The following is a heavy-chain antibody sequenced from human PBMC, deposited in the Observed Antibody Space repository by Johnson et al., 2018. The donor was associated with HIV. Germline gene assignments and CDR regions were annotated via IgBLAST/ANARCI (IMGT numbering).Heavy chain of an antibody. CDR3: AKDSGVATLFTGAFDI. Sequence: QMQLVESGGGVVQPGRSLRLSCAASGFTFSSYVMHWVRQAPGKGLEWVAVISYDGSNKYYADSVKGRFTISRDNSKNTLYLQMNSLRAEDTAVYYCAKDSGVATLFTGAFDIWGQGTMVTVSS. V-gene: IGHV3-30*18. CDR2: ISYDGSNK. CDR1: GFTFSSYV. J-gene: IGHJ3*02. D-gene: IGHD2-15*01.